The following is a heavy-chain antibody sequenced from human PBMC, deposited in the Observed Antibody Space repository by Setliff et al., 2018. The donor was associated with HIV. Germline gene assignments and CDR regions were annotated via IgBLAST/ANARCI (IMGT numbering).Heavy chain of an antibody. J-gene: IGHJ4*02. CDR1: GRSISSTSYY. V-gene: IGHV4-39*02. Sequence: SETLSLTCTVAGRSISSTSYYWGWIRQPPGKGLEWIGGIYHSGSTYYNPSLKSRVTISVDTSKNHFSLKLSSVTAADTAVYYCARLNNGAHYFHFDYWGQGTLVTVSS. CDR3: ARLNNGAHYFHFDY. CDR2: IYHSGST. D-gene: IGHD1-20*01.